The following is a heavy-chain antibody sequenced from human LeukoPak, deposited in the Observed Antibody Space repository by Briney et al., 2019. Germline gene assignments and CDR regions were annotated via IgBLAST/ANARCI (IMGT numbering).Heavy chain of an antibody. Sequence: PSETLSLTCTVSGGSISSSSYYWGWIPQPPGKGLEWIVSIYYSGNTYYNPSLKSRVTISADTSKNQFSLKLSSVTAADTALYYCARGNQSWNDIFFDYWGQGTLVTVSS. CDR3: ARGNQSWNDIFFDY. CDR1: GGSISSSSYY. CDR2: IYYSGNT. V-gene: IGHV4-39*07. J-gene: IGHJ4*02. D-gene: IGHD1-1*01.